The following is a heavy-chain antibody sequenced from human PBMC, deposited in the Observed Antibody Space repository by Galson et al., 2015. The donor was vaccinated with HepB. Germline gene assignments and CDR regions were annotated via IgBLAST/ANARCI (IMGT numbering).Heavy chain of an antibody. CDR3: ARDGVYCSGTTCYGGSFDY. V-gene: IGHV3-74*01. Sequence: SLRLSCAASGFTFSSYWMHWVRQVPGKGLVWVSRINTDGSSTSYADSVKGRFTISRDNAKNTLYLQMSSLRAEDTAVYYCARDGVYCSGTTCYGGSFDYWGQGTLVTVSS. CDR1: GFTFSSYW. J-gene: IGHJ4*02. CDR2: INTDGSST. D-gene: IGHD2-2*01.